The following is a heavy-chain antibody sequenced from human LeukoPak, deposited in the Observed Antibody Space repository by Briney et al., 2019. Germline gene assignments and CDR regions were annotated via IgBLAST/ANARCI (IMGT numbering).Heavy chain of an antibody. CDR2: IIPIFGTA. Sequence: SVKVSCKASGGTFSSYAISWVRQAPGQGLEWMGGIIPIFGTANYAQKFQGRVTITTDESTSTAYMELSSLRSEDTAVYYCASVPTYYYGSGSYFYYWGQGTLVTVSS. CDR1: GGTFSSYA. D-gene: IGHD3-10*01. CDR3: ASVPTYYYGSGSYFYY. J-gene: IGHJ4*02. V-gene: IGHV1-69*05.